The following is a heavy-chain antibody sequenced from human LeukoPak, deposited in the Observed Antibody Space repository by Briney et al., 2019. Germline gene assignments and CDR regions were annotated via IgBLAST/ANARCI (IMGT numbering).Heavy chain of an antibody. J-gene: IGHJ4*02. Sequence: SETLSLTCAVYGGSFSGVYWSWIRQPPGKGLEWIGEINHRGNANYNPSLKSRFTISVDTSKNQFSLKLSSVTAADTAVYFCARHPYCSGGSCWRSYFDYWGQGTLVTVSS. CDR2: INHRGNA. CDR1: GGSFSGVY. V-gene: IGHV4-34*01. D-gene: IGHD2-15*01. CDR3: ARHPYCSGGSCWRSYFDY.